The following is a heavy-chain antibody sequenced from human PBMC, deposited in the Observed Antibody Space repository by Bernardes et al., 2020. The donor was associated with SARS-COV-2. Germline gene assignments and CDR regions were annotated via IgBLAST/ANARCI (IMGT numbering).Heavy chain of an antibody. CDR1: GFTFSNYN. CDR3: ARGDSRDYDSDPFDY. CDR2: ISLSSATI. D-gene: IGHD3-22*01. V-gene: IGHV3-48*02. Sequence: GGSLRLSCAASGFTFSNYNMNWVRQAPGQGLEWVSYISLSSATINYADSVKGRFTISRDNAKNSLYLQMSSLRDEDTAIYYCARGDSRDYDSDPFDYWGQGTLVTVSS. J-gene: IGHJ4*02.